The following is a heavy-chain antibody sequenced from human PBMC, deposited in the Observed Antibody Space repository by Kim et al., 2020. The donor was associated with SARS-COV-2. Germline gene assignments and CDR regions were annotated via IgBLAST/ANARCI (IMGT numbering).Heavy chain of an antibody. D-gene: IGHD6-13*01. CDR1: GVTFSGYE. Sequence: GGSLRLSCAASGVTFSGYEMSWFRQAPGKGLEGVANIKQDGIDKYDGDSLKGRFTISRDNAKNSLYLQMNSLRAEDTAVYYCARDMAAAATTAYYYYGMDVWGQGTTVTVSS. CDR3: ARDMAAAATTAYYYYGMDV. CDR2: IKQDGIDK. V-gene: IGHV3-7*03. J-gene: IGHJ6*02.